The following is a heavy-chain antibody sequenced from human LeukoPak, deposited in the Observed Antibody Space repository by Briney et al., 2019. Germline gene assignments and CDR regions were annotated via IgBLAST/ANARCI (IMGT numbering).Heavy chain of an antibody. Sequence: GGSLRLSCAVSGFPLSSYAMSWVRQAPGKGLEWVSATSSSDAGTYYADSVRGRFTISRDNSKNTLYLQMNSLRAEDAAVYYCAKEGGLQSLPYNCFDPWGQGTLVTVSS. D-gene: IGHD5-24*01. V-gene: IGHV3-23*01. J-gene: IGHJ5*02. CDR2: TSSSDAGT. CDR1: GFPLSSYA. CDR3: AKEGGLQSLPYNCFDP.